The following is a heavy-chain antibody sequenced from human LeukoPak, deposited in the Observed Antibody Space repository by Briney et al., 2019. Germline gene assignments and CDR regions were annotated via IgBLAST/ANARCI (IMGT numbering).Heavy chain of an antibody. CDR2: ISSSGSTT. Sequence: PGGSLRLSCAASGFTFSSYEMNWVRQAPGKGLEWVSYISSSGSTTYYADSVKGRFTISRDNAKNSLYLQMNSLRAEDTAVYYCARYSSGKTYYFDYWGQGTLVTVSS. CDR1: GFTFSSYE. D-gene: IGHD6-19*01. J-gene: IGHJ4*02. CDR3: ARYSSGKTYYFDY. V-gene: IGHV3-48*03.